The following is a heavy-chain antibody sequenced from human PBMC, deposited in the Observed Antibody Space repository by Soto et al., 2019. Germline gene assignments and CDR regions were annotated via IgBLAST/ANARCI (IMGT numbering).Heavy chain of an antibody. V-gene: IGHV3-15*01. D-gene: IGHD1-26*01. CDR1: GFTFSNAW. CDR2: IKSKTDGGTT. CDR3: RVGYYYYGMDV. J-gene: IGHJ6*02. Sequence: GGSLRLSCAASGFTFSNAWMSWVRQAPGKGLEWVGRIKSKTDGGTTDYAAPVKGRFTISRDDSKNTLSLQMNNLKTEDTAVYYCRVGYYYYGMDVWRQGTTVTVSS.